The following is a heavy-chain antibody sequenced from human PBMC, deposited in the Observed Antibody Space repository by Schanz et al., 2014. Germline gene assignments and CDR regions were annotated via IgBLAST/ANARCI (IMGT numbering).Heavy chain of an antibody. J-gene: IGHJ4*02. Sequence: QIQLVQSGPEVKKPGATVKVSCKASGYTFTSYGISWVRQAPGQGLEWMGWISAYNGNTKYPQKLQGRVTMTTDTSTSTAYMALTDLRSDDTAVYYCARDRRFFDRDDLYYFDSWGQGTLVIVSS. CDR3: ARDRRFFDRDDLYYFDS. CDR1: GYTFTSYG. V-gene: IGHV1-18*01. D-gene: IGHD3-3*01. CDR2: ISAYNGNT.